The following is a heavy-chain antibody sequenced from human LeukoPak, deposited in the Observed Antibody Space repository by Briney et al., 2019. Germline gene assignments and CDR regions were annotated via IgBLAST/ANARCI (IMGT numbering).Heavy chain of an antibody. Sequence: PSQTLSLTCTVSGGSISSGSYYWSWIRQPAGKGLEWIGRIHTSGSTNYNPSLKSRVTISVDTSKNQFSLKLSSVTAADTAVYYCARALYSSGWYVRWFDPWGQGTLVTVSS. V-gene: IGHV4-61*02. CDR3: ARALYSSGWYVRWFDP. D-gene: IGHD6-19*01. J-gene: IGHJ5*02. CDR2: IHTSGST. CDR1: GGSISSGSYY.